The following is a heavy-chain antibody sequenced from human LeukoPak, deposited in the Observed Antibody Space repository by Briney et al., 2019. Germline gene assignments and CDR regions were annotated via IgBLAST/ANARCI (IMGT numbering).Heavy chain of an antibody. D-gene: IGHD2-15*01. V-gene: IGHV3-23*01. CDR1: GFTFSSYA. CDR2: TSSSDPGT. Sequence: GGTLRLSCAASGFTFSSYAMSWVRQGPGKGLEWVAATSSSDPGTYHADSVRGRFTISRDNSKNTLYLQMNRLRVEDAAVYYCARAPVTSCRGAFCYPFDYWGQGTLVTVSS. CDR3: ARAPVTSCRGAFCYPFDY. J-gene: IGHJ4*02.